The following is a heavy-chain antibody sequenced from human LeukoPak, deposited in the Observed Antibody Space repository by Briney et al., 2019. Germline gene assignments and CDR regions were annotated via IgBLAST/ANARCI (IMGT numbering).Heavy chain of an antibody. D-gene: IGHD3-10*01. CDR3: ARISGITMVRGVIAAFDI. J-gene: IGHJ3*02. CDR1: GYSFTSYW. CDR2: IYPGDSDT. V-gene: IGHV5-51*01. Sequence: GESLKISCKGSGYSFTSYWIGWVRQTPGKGLEWMGIIYPGDSDTRYSPSFQGQVTISADKSISTAYLQWSSLKASDTAMYYCARISGITMVRGVIAAFDIWGQGTMVTVSS.